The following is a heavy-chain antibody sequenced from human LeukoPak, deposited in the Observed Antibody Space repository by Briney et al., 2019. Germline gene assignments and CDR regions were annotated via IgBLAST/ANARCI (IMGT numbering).Heavy chain of an antibody. D-gene: IGHD3-10*01. CDR2: IRSKAYGGTT. Sequence: GGSLRLSCTASGFTFGDYAMSWFRQAPGKGLEWVGFIRSKAYGGTTEYAASVKGRFTISRDDSKSIAYLQMNSLKTEDTAVYYCTRGWFGELLTWFDPWGQGTLVTVSS. CDR3: TRGWFGELLTWFDP. J-gene: IGHJ5*02. CDR1: GFTFGDYA. V-gene: IGHV3-49*03.